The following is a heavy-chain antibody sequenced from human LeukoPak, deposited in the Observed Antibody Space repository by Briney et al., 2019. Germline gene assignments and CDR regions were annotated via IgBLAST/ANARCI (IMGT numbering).Heavy chain of an antibody. V-gene: IGHV3-7*03. J-gene: IGHJ6*02. CDR1: GFTFSSYW. CDR3: AKGHSSWDYHGMDV. CDR2: IKQDGSEK. D-gene: IGHD6-13*01. Sequence: GGSLRLSCAASGFTFSSYWMSWVRQAPGKGLEWVANIKQDGSEKYYVDSVKGRFTISRDNSKKTLNLQMNSLRVDDTAVYYCAKGHSSWDYHGMDVWGQGTTVTVSS.